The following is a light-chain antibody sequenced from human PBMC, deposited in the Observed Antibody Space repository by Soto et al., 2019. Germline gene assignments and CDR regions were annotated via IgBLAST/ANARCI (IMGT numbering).Light chain of an antibody. V-gene: IGLV2-14*01. CDR3: SSYTSSSTL. Sequence: LSQPAYVSWSPGQSITISCTVTSSDVGSYNYVSWYQQHPGKAPKLMIYEVSDRPSGISSRFSGSTSGNTASLTISGLQTEDEADYYCSSYTSSSTLFGTGTKVTVL. CDR2: EVS. CDR1: SSDVGSYNY. J-gene: IGLJ1*01.